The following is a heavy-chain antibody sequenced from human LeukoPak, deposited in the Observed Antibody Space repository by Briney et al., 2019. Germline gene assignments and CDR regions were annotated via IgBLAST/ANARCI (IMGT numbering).Heavy chain of an antibody. D-gene: IGHD6-13*01. J-gene: IGHJ4*02. CDR1: GYILTELP. V-gene: IGHV1-24*01. Sequence: ASVKVSCKVSGYILTELPMHWVRQAPGKGLEWMGGFDAEEGETIYSQKFQGRVTMTEDTSTDTAYMELSSLRSEDTAVYYCATGGMYSGSGFDFWGQGTLVTVSS. CDR3: ATGGMYSGSGFDF. CDR2: FDAEEGET.